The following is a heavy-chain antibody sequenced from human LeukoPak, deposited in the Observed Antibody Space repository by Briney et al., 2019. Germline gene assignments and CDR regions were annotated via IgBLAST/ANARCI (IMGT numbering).Heavy chain of an antibody. CDR3: ARGRPHGNDY. D-gene: IGHD4-23*01. V-gene: IGHV3-74*01. J-gene: IGHJ4*02. CDR1: GFTFSSYW. Sequence: GGSLRLSCAASGFTFSSYWMNWVRQAPGKGLVWVSRIASDWNSTTYADSVKGRFSISRDNAKNTLYLQMNSLRVEDTAVYYCARGRPHGNDYWGQGTLVTVSS. CDR2: IASDWNST.